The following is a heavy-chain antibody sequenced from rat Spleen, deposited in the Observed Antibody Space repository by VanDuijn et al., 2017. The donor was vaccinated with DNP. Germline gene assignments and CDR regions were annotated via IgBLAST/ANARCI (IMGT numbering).Heavy chain of an antibody. CDR2: ISYDGGSN. CDR1: GFTFSDYY. Sequence: EVQLVESGGGLVQPGGSLKLSCAASGFTFSDYYMAWVRQAPTKGLEWVAYISYDGGSNYYGDSVKGRFTISRDNAENTVYLQMNSLRSEDTATYYCARGSGTYYWYFDFWGPGTMVTVSS. CDR3: ARGSGTYYWYFDF. D-gene: IGHD5-1*01. J-gene: IGHJ1*01. V-gene: IGHV5-22*01.